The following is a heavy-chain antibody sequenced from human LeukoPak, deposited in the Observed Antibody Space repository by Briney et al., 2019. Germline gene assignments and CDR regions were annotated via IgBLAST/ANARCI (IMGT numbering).Heavy chain of an antibody. CDR3: ARVSCVWGSYSGSDFDY. CDR1: GFTFSSYA. CDR2: IYYSGST. J-gene: IGHJ4*02. V-gene: IGHV4-59*01. Sequence: GSLRLSCAASGFTFSSYAMSWIRQPPGKGLEWIGYIYYSGSTKYNPSLKSRVTISVDTSKNQFSLKLSSVTAADTAVYYCARVSCVWGSYSGSDFDYWGQGTLVTVSS. D-gene: IGHD3-16*01.